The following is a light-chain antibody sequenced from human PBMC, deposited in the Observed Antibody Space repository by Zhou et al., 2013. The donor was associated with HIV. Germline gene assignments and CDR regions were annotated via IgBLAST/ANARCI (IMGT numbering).Light chain of an antibody. V-gene: IGKV1-39*01. Sequence: DIQMTQSPSSLSASVGDRVTITCRASQNISSYLNWYQQKLGKAPKLLIYDASSLQSGVPPRFSGSGSGTDFTLTISSLQPEDFANYYCQQSYTTPETFGGGTKVE. CDR3: QQSYTTPET. CDR2: DAS. J-gene: IGKJ4*01. CDR1: QNISSY.